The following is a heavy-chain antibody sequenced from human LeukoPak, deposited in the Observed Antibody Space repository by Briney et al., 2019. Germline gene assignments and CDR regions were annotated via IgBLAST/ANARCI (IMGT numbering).Heavy chain of an antibody. V-gene: IGHV4-31*03. CDR2: IYYSGST. D-gene: IGHD3-22*01. CDR3: ARRPAKYSDSSGYYYVGHFFDH. J-gene: IGHJ4*02. CDR1: DGSISSGGYY. Sequence: SETLSLTCTVSDGSISSGGYYWSWIRQHPGKGLEWIGYIYYSGSTYYNPSLKSRVTISVDTSKNQFSLKLSSVTAADTAVYYCARRPAKYSDSSGYYYVGHFFDHWGQGTLVTVSS.